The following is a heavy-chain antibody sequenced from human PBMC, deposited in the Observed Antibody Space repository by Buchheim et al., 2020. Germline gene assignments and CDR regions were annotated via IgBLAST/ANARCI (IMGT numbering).Heavy chain of an antibody. CDR2: IYYSGIT. Sequence: QVQLQESGPGLVKPSQTLSLTCTVSGGSISSGGYYWSWIRQHPGKGLEWIGSIYYSGITYYNPSLKSRVTISVDTSKYQFSLKLSSVTAADTAVYYCERADFWSGYPPQNWFDPGGQGTL. J-gene: IGHJ5*02. CDR3: ERADFWSGYPPQNWFDP. CDR1: GGSISSGGYY. D-gene: IGHD3-3*01. V-gene: IGHV4-31*03.